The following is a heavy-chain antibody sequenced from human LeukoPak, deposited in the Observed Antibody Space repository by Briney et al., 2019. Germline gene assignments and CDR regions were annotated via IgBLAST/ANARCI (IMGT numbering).Heavy chain of an antibody. CDR3: ARDGPLYYGSGSNFDY. V-gene: IGHV3-66*02. CDR2: IYSGGST. D-gene: IGHD3-10*01. CDR1: GFTVSSNY. J-gene: IGHJ4*02. Sequence: GGSLRLSCAASGFTVSSNYMSWVRQAPGKGLEWVSVIYSGGSTYYTDSVKGRFTISRDNSKNTLYLQMNSLRAEDTAVYYCARDGPLYYGSGSNFDYWGQGTLVTVSS.